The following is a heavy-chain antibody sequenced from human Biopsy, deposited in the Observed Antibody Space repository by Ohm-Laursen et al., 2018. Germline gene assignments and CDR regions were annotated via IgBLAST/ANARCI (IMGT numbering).Heavy chain of an antibody. CDR1: RYTSTTYY. V-gene: IGHV1-46*01. CDR2: INPGGNST. Sequence: ASVKVSCKVSRYTSTTYYIHWVRQAPGQGLEWMGIINPGGNSTAYTQNFQGRVTMTWDTSTTTVYMELSSLRSEDTAVYYCVLASFDYWGQGTLVTVPS. J-gene: IGHJ4*02. CDR3: VLASFDY.